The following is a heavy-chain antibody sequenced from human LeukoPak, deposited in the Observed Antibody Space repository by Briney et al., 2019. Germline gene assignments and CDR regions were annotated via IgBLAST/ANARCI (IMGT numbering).Heavy chain of an antibody. CDR3: ARVRQQLVSAGSFFTSRTAEYFQH. CDR2: IYHSGST. CDR1: GGSVSSSNW. J-gene: IGHJ1*01. D-gene: IGHD6-13*01. V-gene: IGHV4-4*02. Sequence: PSGTLSLTCAVSGGSVSSSNWWNWVRQSPGKGLEWIGEIYHSGSTKYNPSLKSRVTISVDKSKNQFSLNLSSVTAADTAVYYCARVRQQLVSAGSFFTSRTAEYFQHWGQGTLVTVSS.